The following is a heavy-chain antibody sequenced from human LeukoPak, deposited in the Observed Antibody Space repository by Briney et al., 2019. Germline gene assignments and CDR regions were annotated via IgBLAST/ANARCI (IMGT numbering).Heavy chain of an antibody. D-gene: IGHD3-22*01. J-gene: IGHJ5*02. V-gene: IGHV3-30*18. CDR3: AKGGVYTMIA. CDR2: ISYDGSNK. Sequence: GGSLRLSCAASGFTFSSYGMHWVRQAPGKGLEWVAVISYDGSNKYYADSVKGRFTISRDNSKNTLYLLMNSLRAEDTAVYYCAKGGVYTMIAWGQGTLVTVSS. CDR1: GFTFSSYG.